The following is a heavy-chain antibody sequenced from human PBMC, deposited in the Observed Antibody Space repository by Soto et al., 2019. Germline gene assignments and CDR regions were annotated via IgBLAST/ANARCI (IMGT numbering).Heavy chain of an antibody. Sequence: SETLSLTCAVSGYSISSGYYWGWIRQPPGKGLEWIASIYHSGTTYHNPSLKSRVTISVDTSKNQFSLKLSSVIAADTAVYYCARGEAPGTPGWFDPWGQGTLVTVSS. V-gene: IGHV4-38-2*01. D-gene: IGHD3-10*01. CDR2: IYHSGTT. J-gene: IGHJ5*02. CDR1: GYSISSGYY. CDR3: ARGEAPGTPGWFDP.